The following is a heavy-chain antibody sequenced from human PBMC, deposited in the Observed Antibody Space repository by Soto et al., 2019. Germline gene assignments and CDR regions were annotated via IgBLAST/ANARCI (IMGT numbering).Heavy chain of an antibody. V-gene: IGHV4-61*01. CDR2: IYYSGST. Sequence: SETLSLTCPVSGGSVSSGSYYWSWIRQPPGKGLEWIGYIYYSGSTNYNPSLKSRVTISVDTSKNQFSLKLSSVTAADTAVYYCARSVVAANPDYFQHWGQGTLVTVSS. CDR3: ARSVVAANPDYFQH. D-gene: IGHD2-15*01. CDR1: GGSVSSGSYY. J-gene: IGHJ1*01.